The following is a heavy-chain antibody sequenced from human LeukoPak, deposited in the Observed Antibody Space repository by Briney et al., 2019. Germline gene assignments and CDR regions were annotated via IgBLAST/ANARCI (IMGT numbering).Heavy chain of an antibody. CDR2: IYYSGST. Sequence: SETLSLTCTVSGGSISSYYWSWIRQPPGKGLEWIGYIYYSGSTNYSPSLKSRVTISVDTSKNQFSLKLSSVTAADTAVYYCARVGYSYGYAVDYWGQGTLVTVSS. CDR3: ARVGYSYGYAVDY. V-gene: IGHV4-59*01. CDR1: GGSISSYY. J-gene: IGHJ4*02. D-gene: IGHD5-18*01.